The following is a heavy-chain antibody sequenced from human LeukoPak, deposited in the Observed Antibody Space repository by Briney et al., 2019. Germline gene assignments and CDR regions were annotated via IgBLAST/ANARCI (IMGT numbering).Heavy chain of an antibody. Sequence: GGSLRLSCAASGFIFSSYAMSWVRQAPGKGLEWISAISVSDSTYYADSVKGRFTISRDNSKNTLYLQINSLRAEDTAVYYCAADKWFGETENAFDIWGQGTMVTVSS. CDR1: GFIFSSYA. CDR2: ISVSDST. V-gene: IGHV3-23*01. J-gene: IGHJ3*02. CDR3: AADKWFGETENAFDI. D-gene: IGHD3-10*01.